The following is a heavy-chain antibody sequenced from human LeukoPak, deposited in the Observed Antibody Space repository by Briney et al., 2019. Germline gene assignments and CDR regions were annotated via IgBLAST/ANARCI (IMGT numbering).Heavy chain of an antibody. D-gene: IGHD2-2*01. V-gene: IGHV4-39*07. CDR2: IYYSGST. Sequence: SETLSLTCTVSGGSISSSSYYWGWIRQPPGKGLEWIGSIYYSGSTYYNPSLKSRVTISVDTSKNQFSLKLSSVTAADTAVYYCAGGNPVVPAAISTGTYDPWGQGTLVTVSS. CDR3: AGGNPVVPAAISTGTYDP. CDR1: GGSISSSSYY. J-gene: IGHJ5*02.